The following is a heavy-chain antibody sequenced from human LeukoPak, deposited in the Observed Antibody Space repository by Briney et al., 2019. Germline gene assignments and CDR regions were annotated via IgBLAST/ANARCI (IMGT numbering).Heavy chain of an antibody. Sequence: GGSLRPSCAAPGFTFSSYSMNWVRQAPGKGLEWVSSISSSSSYIYYADSVKGRFTISRDNAKNSLYLQMNSLRAEDTAVYYCATLTGYYNVAVDYWGQGTLVTVSS. CDR2: ISSSSSYI. V-gene: IGHV3-21*01. CDR1: GFTFSSYS. D-gene: IGHD3-9*01. J-gene: IGHJ4*02. CDR3: ATLTGYYNVAVDY.